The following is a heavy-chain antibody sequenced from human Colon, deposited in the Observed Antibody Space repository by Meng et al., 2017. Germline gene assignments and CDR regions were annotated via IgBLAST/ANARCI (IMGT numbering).Heavy chain of an antibody. D-gene: IGHD6-13*01. V-gene: IGHV3-11*01. CDR1: GFTFSDYY. CDR2: ISSSGSTI. J-gene: IGHJ4*02. Sequence: GGSLRLSFAASGFTFSDYYMSGIRQAPGKGLEGVSYISSSGSTIYYADSVKGRFTISRDNAKNSLYLQMNSLRAEDTAVYYWARDLLRSGYSSSWLPKDYWGQGTLVTVSS. CDR3: ARDLLRSGYSSSWLPKDY.